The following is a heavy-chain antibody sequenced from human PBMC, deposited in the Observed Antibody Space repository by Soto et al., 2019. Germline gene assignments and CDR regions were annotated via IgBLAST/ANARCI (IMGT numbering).Heavy chain of an antibody. CDR1: GGSISSSSYY. Sequence: SETLSLTCTVSGGSISSSSYYWGWIRQPPGKGLEWIGSIYYSGRTYYNPSLKSRVTISVDKSKNQFSLKLSSVTAEDTAVYYCARLNSQYSSGWYYFDYWGQGTLVTVSS. CDR3: ARLNSQYSSGWYYFDY. J-gene: IGHJ4*02. V-gene: IGHV4-39*01. CDR2: IYYSGRT. D-gene: IGHD6-19*01.